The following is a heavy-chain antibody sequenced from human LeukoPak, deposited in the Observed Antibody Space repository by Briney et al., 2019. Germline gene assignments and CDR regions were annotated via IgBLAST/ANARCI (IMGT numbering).Heavy chain of an antibody. Sequence: HPGGSLRLSCAASGFTFSSYSMNWVRQAPGNGLEGFSYISSSSSTIYYADSVKGRFTISRDNAKNSLYLQMNSLRAEDTAVYYCVRDLEMSGVPAVPCDYWGQGTLVTVSS. CDR3: VRDLEMSGVPAVPCDY. V-gene: IGHV3-48*01. CDR2: ISSSSSTI. D-gene: IGHD2-2*01. CDR1: GFTFSSYS. J-gene: IGHJ4*02.